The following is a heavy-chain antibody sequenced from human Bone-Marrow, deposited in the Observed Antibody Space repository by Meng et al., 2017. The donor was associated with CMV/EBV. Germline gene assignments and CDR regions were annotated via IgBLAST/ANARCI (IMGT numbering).Heavy chain of an antibody. J-gene: IGHJ4*02. CDR2: TYYRSKWFN. CDR3: ARSSGNYDYGSYPYYFDY. D-gene: IGHD3-16*01. Sequence: SETLSLTCAISGDSVSSNSAAWIWVRQSPSRGLEWLGRTYYRSKWFNDYAESVKTRITVTPDISKNQFSLQLNSVTPEDTAVYYCARSSGNYDYGSYPYYFDYWGQGTRVTVSS. CDR1: GDSVSSNSAA. V-gene: IGHV6-1*01.